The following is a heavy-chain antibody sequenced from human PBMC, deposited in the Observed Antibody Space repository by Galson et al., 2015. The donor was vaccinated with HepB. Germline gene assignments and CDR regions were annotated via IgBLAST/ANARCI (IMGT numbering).Heavy chain of an antibody. V-gene: IGHV3-23*01. J-gene: IGHJ4*02. D-gene: IGHD1-1*01. CDR2: ISGSGDNT. CDR1: GFTFSNYA. CDR3: AKVWVTWNDRLFDY. Sequence: SLRLSCAASGFTFSNYAMSWVRQAPGKGLEWVSSISGSGDNTYYADSVKGRFTISRDNSKDTLSLQMNSLRAEDTALYYCAKVWVTWNDRLFDYWGPGTLVTVSS.